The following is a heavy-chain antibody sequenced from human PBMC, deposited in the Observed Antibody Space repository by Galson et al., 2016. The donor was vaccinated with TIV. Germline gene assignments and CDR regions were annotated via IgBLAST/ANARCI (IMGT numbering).Heavy chain of an antibody. CDR1: GGAMNSDVYY. J-gene: IGHJ5*02. V-gene: IGHV4-30-4*01. Sequence: TLSLTCSVSGGAMNSDVYYWTWIRQPPGKGLEWIGSIYYSEIIYYNPSLRSRVIMSEDTSKNQFSLMMNSVTDADTAMYYCARGSRGGAPDPANWFHPWGQGTLVTASS. D-gene: IGHD4/OR15-4a*01. CDR3: ARGSRGGAPDPANWFHP. CDR2: IYYSEII.